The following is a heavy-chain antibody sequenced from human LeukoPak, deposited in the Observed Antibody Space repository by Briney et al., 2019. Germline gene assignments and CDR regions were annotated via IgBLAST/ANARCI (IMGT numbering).Heavy chain of an antibody. V-gene: IGHV4-61*02. Sequence: SETLSLTCTVSGGSISSGSYYWSGIRQPAGKGLEWIGRIYTSGSTNYNPSLKSRVTISVDTSKNQFSLKLSSVTAADTAVYYCAREVTGSPFDYWGQGTLVTVSS. D-gene: IGHD1-20*01. CDR2: IYTSGST. J-gene: IGHJ4*02. CDR1: GGSISSGSYY. CDR3: AREVTGSPFDY.